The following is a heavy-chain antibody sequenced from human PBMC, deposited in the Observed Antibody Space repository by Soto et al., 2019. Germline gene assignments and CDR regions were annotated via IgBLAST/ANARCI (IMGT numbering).Heavy chain of an antibody. CDR2: INHSGST. CDR1: GGSFSGYY. D-gene: IGHD6-19*01. Sequence: PAETLSLTCAVYGGSFSGYYWSWIRQPPGKGLEWIGEINHSGSTNYTPPLKSRVTISVDTSKNQFSLKLSSVTAADTAVYYCARGQYSSGWYFVLRGRAFDIWGQGTMVTVSS. J-gene: IGHJ3*02. CDR3: ARGQYSSGWYFVLRGRAFDI. V-gene: IGHV4-34*01.